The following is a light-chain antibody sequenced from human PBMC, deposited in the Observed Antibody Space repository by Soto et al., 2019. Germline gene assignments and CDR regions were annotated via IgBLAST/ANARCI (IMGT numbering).Light chain of an antibody. CDR1: QSISRY. CDR2: AAS. J-gene: IGKJ1*01. Sequence: DIQVTQSPSSLSASAGDRVTITCRASQSISRYLNWYQQKPGKAPKLLISAASSLHSGAPSRFSGSGSGTDFTLTISFLQPEDFATYYCQQTYTTPRTFGQGTKVEIK. V-gene: IGKV1-39*01. CDR3: QQTYTTPRT.